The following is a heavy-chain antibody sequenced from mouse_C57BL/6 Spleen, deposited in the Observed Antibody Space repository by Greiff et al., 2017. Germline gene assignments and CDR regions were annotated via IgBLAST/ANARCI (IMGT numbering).Heavy chain of an antibody. J-gene: IGHJ4*01. Sequence: VQLQQPGAELVKPGASVKLSCKASGYTFTSYWMQWVKQRPGQGLEWIGEIDPSDSYTNYNQKFKGKATLTVDTSSSTAYMQLSSLTSEDSAVYYCARGGYGSSDYAMDYWGQGTSVTVSS. CDR2: IDPSDSYT. V-gene: IGHV1-50*01. CDR1: GYTFTSYW. CDR3: ARGGYGSSDYAMDY. D-gene: IGHD1-1*01.